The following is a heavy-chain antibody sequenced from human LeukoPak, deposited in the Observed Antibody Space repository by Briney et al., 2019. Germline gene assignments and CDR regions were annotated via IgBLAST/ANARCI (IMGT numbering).Heavy chain of an antibody. CDR3: ARRSYDSSGYYSA. V-gene: IGHV3-7*01. CDR2: IKQDGSEK. Sequence: GGSLRLSCAASGFTFSSYEMNWVRQAPGKGLEWVANIKQDGSEKYYVDSVKGRFTISRDNAKNSLYLQMNSLRAEDTAVYYCARRSYDSSGYYSAWGQGTLVTVSS. J-gene: IGHJ4*02. D-gene: IGHD3-22*01. CDR1: GFTFSSYE.